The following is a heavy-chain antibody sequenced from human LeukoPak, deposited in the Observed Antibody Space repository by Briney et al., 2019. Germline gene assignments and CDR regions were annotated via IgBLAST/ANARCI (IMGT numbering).Heavy chain of an antibody. CDR2: IEQDGSEK. CDR3: AGNLYSSSWPDAFDI. D-gene: IGHD6-13*01. J-gene: IGHJ3*02. V-gene: IGHV3-7*01. Sequence: GGSLRLSCAASGFTFSSYWMSWVRQAPGKGLEWVANIEQDGSEKYYVDSVKGRFTISRDNAKNSLYLQMNSLRAEDTAVYYCAGNLYSSSWPDAFDIWGQGTMVTVSS. CDR1: GFTFSSYW.